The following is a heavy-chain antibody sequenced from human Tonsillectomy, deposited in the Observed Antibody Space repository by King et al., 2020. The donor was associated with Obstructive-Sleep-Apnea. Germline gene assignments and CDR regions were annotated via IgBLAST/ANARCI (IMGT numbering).Heavy chain of an antibody. CDR1: GFTFSSYC. CDR3: SRVGVYGSGSPLDC. D-gene: IGHD3-10*01. V-gene: IGHV3-74*01. CDR2: INSDGSST. Sequence: VQLVDSGGGLVQPGGSLRLSCAASGFTFSSYCRHWVRQAPGKGLVWVSRINSDGSSTSYADSVKGRFTISRDNAKNTLYLQMNSMRAEDTAVYYCSRVGVYGSGSPLDCWGQGTLVTVSS. J-gene: IGHJ4*02.